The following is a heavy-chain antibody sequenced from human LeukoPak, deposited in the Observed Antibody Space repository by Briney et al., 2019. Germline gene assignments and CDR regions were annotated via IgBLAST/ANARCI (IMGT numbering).Heavy chain of an antibody. Sequence: GGSLRLSCAASGFTFSDHYMDWVRQAPGKGLEWVGRIRKKVNSYTTEYAATVKGRLTISRDDSKNSLYLQMNSLGVEDTAIYFCARDGAGAGSTKLDYWGQGSLVTVSS. CDR3: ARDGAGAGSTKLDY. CDR1: GFTFSDHY. V-gene: IGHV3-72*01. CDR2: IRKKVNSYTT. J-gene: IGHJ4*02. D-gene: IGHD1-26*01.